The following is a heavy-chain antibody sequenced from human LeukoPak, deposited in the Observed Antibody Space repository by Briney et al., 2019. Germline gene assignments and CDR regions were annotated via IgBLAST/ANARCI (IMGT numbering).Heavy chain of an antibody. V-gene: IGHV4-39*01. CDR2: IYYSGST. CDR3: ARHSRTYYDILTGPYGGYFDY. CDR1: GGSISSSSYY. J-gene: IGHJ4*02. D-gene: IGHD3-9*01. Sequence: PSETLSLTCTVSGGSISSSSYYWGWIRQPPGKGLEWIGSIYYSGSTYYNPSLKSRVIISVDTSKNQFSLKLSSVTAADTAVYYCARHSRTYYDILTGPYGGYFDYWGQRTLVTVSS.